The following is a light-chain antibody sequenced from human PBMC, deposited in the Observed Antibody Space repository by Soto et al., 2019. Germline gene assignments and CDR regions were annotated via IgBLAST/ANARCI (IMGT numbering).Light chain of an antibody. Sequence: EIVMTQSPATLSVSPGERATLSCRASQSVGSHLAWYQQRPDQAPRLLIYGASYRATGISARFSGSGSGTDFTLTISSLQSEDFAVYYCQQYDNWPPFTFGPGTKVDIK. CDR2: GAS. V-gene: IGKV3-15*01. J-gene: IGKJ3*01. CDR1: QSVGSH. CDR3: QQYDNWPPFT.